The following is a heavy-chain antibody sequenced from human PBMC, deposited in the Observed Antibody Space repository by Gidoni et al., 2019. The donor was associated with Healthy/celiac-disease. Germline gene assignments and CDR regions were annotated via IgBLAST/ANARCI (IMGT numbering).Heavy chain of an antibody. CDR3: AKDRGAVAGSFDY. CDR1: GFPVSSSA. V-gene: IGHV3-23*01. J-gene: IGHJ4*02. Sequence: EVQLLESGGGLVQPGGSLRLSCAASGFPVSSSAMSGVRQAPGKGLELVSAISGSGGSTYYADSVKGRFTISRDNSKNTLYLQMNSLRAEDTAVYYCAKDRGAVAGSFDYWGQGTLVTVSS. CDR2: ISGSGGST. D-gene: IGHD6-19*01.